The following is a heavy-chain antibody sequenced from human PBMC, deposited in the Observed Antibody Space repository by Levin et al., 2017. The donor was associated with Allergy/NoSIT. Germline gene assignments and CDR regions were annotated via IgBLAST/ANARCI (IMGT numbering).Heavy chain of an antibody. D-gene: IGHD3-16*01. V-gene: IGHV3-33*03. CDR1: GFTFTYYG. Sequence: RLSCAASGFTFTYYGLHWVRQAPGKGLEWVAVSWNDGSKKYYADSVKGRFTISRDNSKNTLYLQISSLRVDDTAVYYCARSSYGYPFDHWGQGTLVTVSS. J-gene: IGHJ4*02. CDR2: SWNDGSKK. CDR3: ARSSYGYPFDH.